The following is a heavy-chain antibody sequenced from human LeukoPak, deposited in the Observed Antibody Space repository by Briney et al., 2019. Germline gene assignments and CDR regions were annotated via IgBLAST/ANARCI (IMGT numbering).Heavy chain of an antibody. CDR3: ARGRIAVAGSFPYFDY. V-gene: IGHV4-39*07. CDR2: IYYSGNT. D-gene: IGHD6-19*01. J-gene: IGHJ4*02. CDR1: GGSISSSSYY. Sequence: SETLSLTCTVSGGSISSSSYYWGWIRQSPGKGLEWIGSIYYSGNTYYNPSLKSRVTISIDTSRNQFSLKLSSVTAADTAVYYCARGRIAVAGSFPYFDYWGQGTLVTVSS.